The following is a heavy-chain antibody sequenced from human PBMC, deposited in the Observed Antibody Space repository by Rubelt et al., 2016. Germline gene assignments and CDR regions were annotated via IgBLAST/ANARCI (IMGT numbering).Heavy chain of an antibody. D-gene: IGHD2-2*01. Sequence: APGQGLEWMGRINPNSGGTNYAPTFQGRVTMTRDTSISAAYMELSRLRSDDTAVYYCARGEVAVPAATRQNWGFDPWGQGTLVTVSS. CDR3: ARGEVAVPAATRQNWGFDP. CDR2: INPNSGGT. J-gene: IGHJ5*02. V-gene: IGHV1-2*06.